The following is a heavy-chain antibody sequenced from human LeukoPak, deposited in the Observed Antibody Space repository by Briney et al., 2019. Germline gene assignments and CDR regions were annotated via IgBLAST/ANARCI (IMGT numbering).Heavy chain of an antibody. Sequence: GASVKVSCKAPSDTFTSFGISWVRQAPGQGLEWMGWISTYNGNTKYAQKFQGRVTITADESTSTAYMELSSLRSEDTAVYYCARDRGAARRGGLFDYWGQGTLVTVSS. D-gene: IGHD6-6*01. CDR3: ARDRGAARRGGLFDY. CDR2: ISTYNGNT. J-gene: IGHJ4*02. CDR1: SDTFTSFG. V-gene: IGHV1-18*01.